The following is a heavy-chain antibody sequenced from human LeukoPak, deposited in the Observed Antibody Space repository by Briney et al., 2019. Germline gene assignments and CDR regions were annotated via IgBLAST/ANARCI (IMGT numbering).Heavy chain of an antibody. D-gene: IGHD2/OR15-2a*01. J-gene: IGHJ4*02. V-gene: IGHV4-4*02. CDR2: ITLSGLT. CDR1: GGALSSTNW. CDR3: PRENETFSPFGY. Sequence: PSETLSLTSGVSGGALSSTNWWSWARQPPGQGLEWIGEITLSGLTTYNPPLNSRVTGALDNSKNQLSLNLTAVTAADTAVYYCPRENETFSPFGYWGQGTLVTVPS.